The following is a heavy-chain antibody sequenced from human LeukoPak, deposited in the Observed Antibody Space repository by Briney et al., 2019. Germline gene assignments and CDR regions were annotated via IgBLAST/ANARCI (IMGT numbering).Heavy chain of an antibody. J-gene: IGHJ4*02. CDR3: AKDGYYYDSSGYYSDY. V-gene: IGHV3-23*01. CDR1: GFTFSSYA. Sequence: GGSLRLSCAASGFTFSSYAMRWVRQAPGKGLEWVSAISGSGGSTYYADSVKGRFTISRDNSKNTLYLQMNSLRAEDTAVYYCAKDGYYYDSSGYYSDYWGQGTLVTVSS. CDR2: ISGSGGST. D-gene: IGHD3-22*01.